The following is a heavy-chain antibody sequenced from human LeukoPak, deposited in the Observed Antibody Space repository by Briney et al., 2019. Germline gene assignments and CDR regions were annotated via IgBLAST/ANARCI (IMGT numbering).Heavy chain of an antibody. D-gene: IGHD3-22*01. V-gene: IGHV3-64D*06. CDR1: GFTFKKYA. CDR3: VKDLYYDNSGYYSGAFDY. Sequence: GGSLRLSCSASGFTFKKYAMHWVRQAPGKGLEYVSAINSNGGRTYYADSVKGRFTISRDNSKNTLFLQMSSLRVEDTAVYYRVKDLYYDNSGYYSGAFDYWGQGTLATVSS. CDR2: INSNGGRT. J-gene: IGHJ4*02.